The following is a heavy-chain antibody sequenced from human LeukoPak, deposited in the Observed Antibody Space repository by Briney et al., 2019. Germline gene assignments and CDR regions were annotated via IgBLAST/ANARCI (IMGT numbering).Heavy chain of an antibody. V-gene: IGHV4-39*07. Sequence: PSETLSLTCTVSGGSISSSSYYWGWIRQPPGKGLEWIGSIYYSGSTYYNPSLKSRVTILVDTSKNQFSLKLSSVTAADTAVYYCAPYYDFWSGYYGWFDPWGQGTLVTVSS. CDR2: IYYSGST. D-gene: IGHD3-3*01. CDR1: GGSISSSSYY. CDR3: APYYDFWSGYYGWFDP. J-gene: IGHJ5*02.